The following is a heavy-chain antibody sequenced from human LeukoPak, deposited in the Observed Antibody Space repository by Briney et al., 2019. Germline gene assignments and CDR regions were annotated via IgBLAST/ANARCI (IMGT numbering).Heavy chain of an antibody. CDR3: ATDAGHWFDP. V-gene: IGHV3-33*01. J-gene: IGHJ5*02. CDR2: IWYDGNNK. CDR1: GFTFSSFG. Sequence: PGGSLRLSCAASGFTFSSFGMHWVRQAPGKGLEWLAVIWYDGNNKYYADSVKGRFTIPRDNSKNTLFLQMKSLRAEDTAVYYCATDAGHWFDPWGQGTLVTVSS.